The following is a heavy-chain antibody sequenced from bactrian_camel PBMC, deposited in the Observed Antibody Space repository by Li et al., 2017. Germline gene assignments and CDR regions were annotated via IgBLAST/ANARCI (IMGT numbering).Heavy chain of an antibody. Sequence: HVQLVESGGGSVQVGESLVISCAASGFISSNHCVAWFREGPGKEREGVAVIDGDDSLGYDPSVQGRFTISKDNAKDIVYLHMNSLKPEDTGMYYCTTGSRRGRVGFCAGGDRSSWGQGTQVTVS. CDR2: IDGDDSL. CDR3: TTGSRRGRVGFCAGGDRSS. J-gene: IGHJ4*01. CDR1: GFISSNHC. D-gene: IGHD7*01. V-gene: IGHV3S9*01.